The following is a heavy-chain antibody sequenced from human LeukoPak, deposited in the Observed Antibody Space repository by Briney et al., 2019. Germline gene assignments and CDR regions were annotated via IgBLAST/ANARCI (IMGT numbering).Heavy chain of an antibody. V-gene: IGHV4-34*01. Sequence: SDPLSRTCAGYGGFCSGYYWGWIRQPPGKGLEWIGGINHSGSTNYNPSLKSRVTISVDTSKNQFSLKLSSVTAADTAVYYCARGGRYDILTGHRAANWFDPWGQGTLVTVSS. D-gene: IGHD3-9*01. J-gene: IGHJ5*02. CDR2: INHSGST. CDR1: GGFCSGYY. CDR3: ARGGRYDILTGHRAANWFDP.